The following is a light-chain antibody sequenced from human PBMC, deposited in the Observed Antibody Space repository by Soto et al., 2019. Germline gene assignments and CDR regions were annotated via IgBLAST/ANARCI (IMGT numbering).Light chain of an antibody. Sequence: DIGMTQSPDSLAVSLGERATINCKSSQSVLHSSNNKNYLAWYQQKPGQPPKLLIYWASTLESGVPDRFSGSGSGTDFTLTISSLQAEDVAVYYCQQYYTTPRTFGQGTKVEIK. CDR1: QSVLHSSNNKNY. V-gene: IGKV4-1*01. CDR2: WAS. J-gene: IGKJ1*01. CDR3: QQYYTTPRT.